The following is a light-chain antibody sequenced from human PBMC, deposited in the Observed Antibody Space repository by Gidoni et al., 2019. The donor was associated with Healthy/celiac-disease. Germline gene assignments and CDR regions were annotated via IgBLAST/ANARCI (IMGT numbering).Light chain of an antibody. Sequence: IQMTQSPSSLSASVGDRVTITCRASQSISSYLNWYQQKPGNAPKLLIYAASSLQSGVTSRSSGSGSGIDFTITISSLQPEDFANYYWQQSYSTALTFGGGTKVEIK. CDR2: AAS. CDR3: QQSYSTALT. J-gene: IGKJ4*01. CDR1: QSISSY. V-gene: IGKV1-39*01.